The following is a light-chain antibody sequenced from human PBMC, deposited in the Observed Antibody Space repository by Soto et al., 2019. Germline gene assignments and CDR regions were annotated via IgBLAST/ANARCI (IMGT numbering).Light chain of an antibody. CDR3: QQYGDSPQT. V-gene: IGKV3-20*01. Sequence: EIGLTQSAGTLSWSQGEGATLSWWASQSVTSSYLAWYQQNHGQAPRPLISGASSRATGIPDRFSGSGCGTDFNRTISRLETEDFAVYYCQQYGDSPQTFGQVTRLEI. CDR1: QSVTSSY. J-gene: IGKJ5*01. CDR2: GAS.